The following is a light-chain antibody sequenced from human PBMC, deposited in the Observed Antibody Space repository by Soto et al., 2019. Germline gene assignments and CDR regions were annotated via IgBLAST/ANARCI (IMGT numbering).Light chain of an antibody. CDR3: SSYTSSITWV. CDR1: SSDVGGYNY. V-gene: IGLV2-14*01. J-gene: IGLJ3*02. CDR2: EVT. Sequence: QSVLTQPASVSGSPGQSITISCTGNSSDVGGYNYVSWFQQHPGKAPKLVIYEVTNRPSGVSDRFSGSKSGNTASLTISGLQAEDEADYYCSSYTSSITWVFGGGTKLTVL.